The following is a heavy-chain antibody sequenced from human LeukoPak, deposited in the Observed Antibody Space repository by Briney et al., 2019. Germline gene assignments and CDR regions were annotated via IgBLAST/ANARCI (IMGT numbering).Heavy chain of an antibody. D-gene: IGHD3-10*01. CDR2: ISSSSSYI. CDR1: GFTFSSYS. CDR3: AKGRSGSGSFYSLFDY. V-gene: IGHV3-21*04. Sequence: SGGSLRLSCAASGFTFSSYSLNWVRQAPGKGLEWVSSISSSSSYIYYADSVKGRFTISRDNAKNTLYLQLNNLRAEDTAVYFCAKGRSGSGSFYSLFDYWGQGTLVTVSS. J-gene: IGHJ4*02.